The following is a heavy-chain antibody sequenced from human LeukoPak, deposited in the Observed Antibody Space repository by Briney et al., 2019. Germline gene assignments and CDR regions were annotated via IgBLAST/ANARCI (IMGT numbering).Heavy chain of an antibody. J-gene: IGHJ4*02. Sequence: GGSLRLSCAAAGFTFRKHWMSWVRQAIGKGLECVAKIKEDGSEKHYVDSVKGRFTISRDNAKNSLYLQMNNLRAEDTAVYYCARDYTGGWNDFWGQGTLVTVSS. CDR3: ARDYTGGWNDF. CDR2: IKEDGSEK. CDR1: GFTFRKHW. D-gene: IGHD7-27*01. V-gene: IGHV3-7*01.